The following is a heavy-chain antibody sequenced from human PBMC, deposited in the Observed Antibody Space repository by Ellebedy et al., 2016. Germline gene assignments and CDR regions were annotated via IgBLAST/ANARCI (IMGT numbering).Heavy chain of an antibody. CDR1: GGSISSSSYY. V-gene: IGHV4-39*07. D-gene: IGHD2-2*01. J-gene: IGHJ6*03. CDR3: AREGRDIVVVPAAGKYYYYYYMDV. Sequence: SETLSLTXTVSGGSISSSSYYWGWIRQPPGKGLEWIGSIYYSGSTYYNPSLKSRVTISVDTSKNQFSLKLSSVTAADTAVYYCAREGRDIVVVPAAGKYYYYYYMDVWGKGTTVTVSS. CDR2: IYYSGST.